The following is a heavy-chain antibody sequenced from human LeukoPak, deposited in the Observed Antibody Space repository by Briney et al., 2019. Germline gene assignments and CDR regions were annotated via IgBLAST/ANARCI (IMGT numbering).Heavy chain of an antibody. CDR3: ARGLTSSGLRFDY. D-gene: IGHD3-22*01. J-gene: IGHJ4*02. V-gene: IGHV4-59*01. Sequence: SETLSLTCTVSGGSINNYHWTWIRQPPGKGLEWIGYIYYSGNTNYNRSLKSRVTVSVDTSKDQFSLKLSSVTAADTAVYYCARGLTSSGLRFDYWGQGTLVTVSS. CDR2: IYYSGNT. CDR1: GGSINNYH.